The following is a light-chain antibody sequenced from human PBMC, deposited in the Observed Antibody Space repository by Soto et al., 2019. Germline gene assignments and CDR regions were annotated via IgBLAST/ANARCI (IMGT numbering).Light chain of an antibody. V-gene: IGLV7-46*01. CDR1: TGAVTSGHY. CDR3: CSYAGSYTFVV. J-gene: IGLJ2*01. Sequence: QAVVTQEPSLTVSPGGTVTLTCGSSTGAVTSGHYPYWFQQKPGQAPRTLIYDVSKRPSGVPDRFSGSKSGNTASLTISGLQAEDEADYYCCSYAGSYTFVVFGGGTKLTVL. CDR2: DVS.